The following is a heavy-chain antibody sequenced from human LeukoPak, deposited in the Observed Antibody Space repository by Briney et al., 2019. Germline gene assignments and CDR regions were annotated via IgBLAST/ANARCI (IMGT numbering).Heavy chain of an antibody. D-gene: IGHD2-2*01. J-gene: IGHJ6*02. Sequence: PGGSLRLSCAASGFTFSSYAMSWVRQAPGKGLEWVPAISGSGGSTYYADSVKGRFTISRDNSKNTLYLQMNSLRAEDTAVYYCAKVYFSTPAYGMDVWGQGTTVTVSS. CDR1: GFTFSSYA. V-gene: IGHV3-23*01. CDR2: ISGSGGST. CDR3: AKVYFSTPAYGMDV.